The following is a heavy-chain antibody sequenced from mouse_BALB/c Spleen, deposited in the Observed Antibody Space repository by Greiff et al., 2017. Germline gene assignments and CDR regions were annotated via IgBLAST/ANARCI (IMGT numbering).Heavy chain of an antibody. CDR1: GYTFTSYW. D-gene: IGHD5-1-1*01. Sequence: QVQLQQSGAELVKPGASVKLSCKASGYTFTSYWMHWVKQRPGQGLEWIGEINPSNGRTNYNEKFKSKATLTVDKSSSTAYMQLSSLTSEDSAVYYCAREIDPYYYFDYWGQGTTLTVSS. V-gene: IGHV1S81*02. CDR2: INPSNGRT. J-gene: IGHJ2*01. CDR3: AREIDPYYYFDY.